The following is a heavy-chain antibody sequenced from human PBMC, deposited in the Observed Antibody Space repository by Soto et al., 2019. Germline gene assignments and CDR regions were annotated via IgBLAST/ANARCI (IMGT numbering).Heavy chain of an antibody. CDR3: AKAHAGTGGGFNYYYSGMDV. V-gene: IGHV3-23*01. CDR2: ISGSGGST. Sequence: GGSLRLSCAASGFTFSSYAMNWVRQAPGKGLEWVSGISGSGGSTYYADSVMGRFTISRDYSSNTLFLQMSSRRAEDTAVYYCAKAHAGTGGGFNYYYSGMDVWGQGTTVTVSS. J-gene: IGHJ6*02. D-gene: IGHD6-13*01. CDR1: GFTFSSYA.